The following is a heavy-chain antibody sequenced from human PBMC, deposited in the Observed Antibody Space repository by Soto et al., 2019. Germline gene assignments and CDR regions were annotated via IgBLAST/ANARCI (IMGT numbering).Heavy chain of an antibody. D-gene: IGHD2-21*01. CDR3: ANSFSHHATTGDFSYLY. J-gene: IGHJ4*02. CDR1: EYTFSTYS. CDR2: INPTTTST. V-gene: IGHV1-46*01. Sequence: GASVKVSCKASEYTFSTYSLHWVRQAPGQGLEWMGIINPTTTSTSDAQKFQGRVTMTRDTSTSTVYLELSSLRAEDTAVYYCANSFSHHATTGDFSYLYWGEGLLVSV.